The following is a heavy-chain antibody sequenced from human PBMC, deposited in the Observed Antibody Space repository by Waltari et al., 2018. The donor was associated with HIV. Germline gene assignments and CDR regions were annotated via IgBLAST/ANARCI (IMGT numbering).Heavy chain of an antibody. CDR2: IHYSGRS. Sequence: QVQLRESGPGLVKPSETLSLTCTVSGGSISVYYWTWFRQPPGKGLEWIGYIHYSGRSDYRPSLKSRVTISVDTSKNQFSLKLRSVTAADTAVYYCARGHYYDGSGAYYYYGMDVWGQGTTVTVS. J-gene: IGHJ6*02. CDR1: GGSISVYY. D-gene: IGHD3-22*01. V-gene: IGHV4-59*01. CDR3: ARGHYYDGSGAYYYYGMDV.